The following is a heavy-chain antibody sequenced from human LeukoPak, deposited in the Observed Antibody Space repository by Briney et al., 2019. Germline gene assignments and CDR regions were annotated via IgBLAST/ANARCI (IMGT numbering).Heavy chain of an antibody. Sequence: HPGGSLRLSCAASGFTFSSFWMSWVRRAPGKGLEWVANIKQDGSEIYYVDSVKGRFTISRDNAKNSLYLQMNSLRAEDTAVYHCARRSGSYSGTGYYYFYMDVWGKGTTVTVSS. J-gene: IGHJ6*03. V-gene: IGHV3-7*01. CDR3: ARRSGSYSGTGYYYFYMDV. CDR1: GFTFSSFW. CDR2: IKQDGSEI. D-gene: IGHD1-26*01.